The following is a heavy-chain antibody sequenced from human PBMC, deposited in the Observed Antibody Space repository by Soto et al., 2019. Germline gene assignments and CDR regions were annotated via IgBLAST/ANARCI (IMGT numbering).Heavy chain of an antibody. CDR1: GFTFSGAW. Sequence: EVQLVESGGGLVQPGESLRLTCAASGFTFSGAWMSWVRQAAGKGLEWVANINKDGSDRFYVDSVKGRFTISRDNAKNSLYCQRNSLTADDTAVYYCARGGGNFDHWGQGTLVTVSS. CDR2: INKDGSDR. V-gene: IGHV3-7*04. J-gene: IGHJ4*02. CDR3: ARGGGNFDH. D-gene: IGHD3-16*01.